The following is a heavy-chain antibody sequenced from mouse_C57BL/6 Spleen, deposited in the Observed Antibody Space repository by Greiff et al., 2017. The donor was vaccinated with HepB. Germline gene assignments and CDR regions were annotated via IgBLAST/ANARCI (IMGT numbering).Heavy chain of an antibody. CDR2: ISDGGSYT. V-gene: IGHV5-4*03. D-gene: IGHD3-3*01. Sequence: EVKLMESGGGLVKPGGSLKLSCAASGFTFSSYAMSWVRQTPEKRLEWVATISDGGSYTYYPDNVKGRFTISRDIAKNNLYLQMSHLKSEDTAMYYCARGGWGDYYAMDYWGQGTSVTVSS. CDR3: ARGGWGDYYAMDY. J-gene: IGHJ4*01. CDR1: GFTFSSYA.